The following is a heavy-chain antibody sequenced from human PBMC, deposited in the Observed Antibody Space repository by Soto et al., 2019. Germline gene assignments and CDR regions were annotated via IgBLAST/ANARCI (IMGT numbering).Heavy chain of an antibody. CDR1: GFTFSSYS. V-gene: IGHV3-15*01. CDR3: TTGILGYCSGGSCYLPNRPDAFDI. Sequence: PGGSLRLSCAASGFTFSSYSMNWVRQAPGKGLEWVGRIKSKTDGGTTDYAAPVKGRFTISRDDSKNTLYLQMNSLKTEDTAVYYCTTGILGYCSGGSCYLPNRPDAFDIWGQGTMVTVSS. D-gene: IGHD2-15*01. J-gene: IGHJ3*02. CDR2: IKSKTDGGTT.